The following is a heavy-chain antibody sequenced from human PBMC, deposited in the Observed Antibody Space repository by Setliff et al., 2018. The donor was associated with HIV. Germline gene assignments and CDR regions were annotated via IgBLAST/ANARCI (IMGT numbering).Heavy chain of an antibody. CDR3: ARAGRPYDILTGYYSWYFDY. Sequence: GASVKVSCKASGGSFSSYAISWVRQAPGQGLEWMGGIIPILGTADYAQMFQGRVTITADESTSTAYMELSSLRSEDTAIYYCARAGRPYDILTGYYSWYFDYWGQGTLVTVS. J-gene: IGHJ4*02. CDR2: IIPILGTA. D-gene: IGHD3-9*01. CDR1: GGSFSSYA. V-gene: IGHV1-69*13.